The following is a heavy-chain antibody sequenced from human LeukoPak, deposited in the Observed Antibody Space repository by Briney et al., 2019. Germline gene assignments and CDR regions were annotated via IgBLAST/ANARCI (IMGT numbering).Heavy chain of an antibody. CDR1: GYTFTGYY. CDR2: INPNSGGT. V-gene: IGHV1-2*02. J-gene: IGHJ4*02. CDR3: AIYVALRWELRGYFDY. Sequence: ASVKVSCKASGYTFTGYYMHWGRQAPGQGLEWMGWINPNSGGTNYAQKFQGRVTMTRDTSISTAYMELSRLRSDDTAVYYCAIYVALRWELRGYFDYWGQGTLVTVSS. D-gene: IGHD1-26*01.